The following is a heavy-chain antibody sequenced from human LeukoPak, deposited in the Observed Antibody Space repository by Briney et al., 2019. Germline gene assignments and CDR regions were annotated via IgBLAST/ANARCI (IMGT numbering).Heavy chain of an antibody. CDR2: INHSGST. Sequence: SETLSPTCAVYGGSFSGYYWSWIRQPPGKGLEWIGEINHSGSTNYNPSLKSRATISVDTSKNQFSLRLSSVTAADTAVYYCARRARYYYGSGSHVDYWGQGTLVTVSS. J-gene: IGHJ4*02. CDR3: ARRARYYYGSGSHVDY. V-gene: IGHV4-34*01. D-gene: IGHD3-10*01. CDR1: GGSFSGYY.